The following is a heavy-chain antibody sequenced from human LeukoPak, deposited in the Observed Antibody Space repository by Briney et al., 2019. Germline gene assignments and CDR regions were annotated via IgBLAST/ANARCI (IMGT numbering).Heavy chain of an antibody. CDR3: ARHTTYYYDSSGYYFDY. Sequence: PSETLCLTCTVSGGSISSYYWSWIRQPPGKGLEWIGYIYYSGSTNYNPSLKSRVTISVDTSKNQFSLKLSSVTAADTAVYYCARHTTYYYDSSGYYFDYWGQGTLVTVSS. CDR1: GGSISSYY. CDR2: IYYSGST. V-gene: IGHV4-59*08. D-gene: IGHD3-22*01. J-gene: IGHJ4*02.